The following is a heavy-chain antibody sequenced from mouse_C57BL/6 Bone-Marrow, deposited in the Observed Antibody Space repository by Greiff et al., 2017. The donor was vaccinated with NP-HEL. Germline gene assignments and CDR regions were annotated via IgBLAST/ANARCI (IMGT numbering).Heavy chain of an antibody. CDR2: ISSGGSYT. Sequence: EVKLMESGGDLVKPGGSLKLSCAASGFTFSSYGTSWVRQTPDKRLEWVATISSGGSYTYYPDSVKGRFTISRDNAKNTLYLQMSILKSEDTAMYYCSRHLPYYYGSRYGCWAQGTPPTVSS. V-gene: IGHV5-6*01. J-gene: IGHJ2*01. D-gene: IGHD1-1*01. CDR1: GFTFSSYG. CDR3: SRHLPYYYGSRYGC.